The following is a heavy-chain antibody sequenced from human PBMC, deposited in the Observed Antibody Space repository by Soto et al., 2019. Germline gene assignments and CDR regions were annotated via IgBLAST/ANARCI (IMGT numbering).Heavy chain of an antibody. V-gene: IGHV3-33*01. D-gene: IGHD1-20*01. J-gene: IGHJ4*02. CDR3: ARVGITGPTFRGFDY. CDR2: IWFDGSNK. Sequence: QVPLVESGGGVVQPGRSLRLSCAASGFTFSIYGMHWVRQAPGKGLEWVALIWFDGSNKYYADSVKGRFTISRDNSKNTLYLQMNSLRAEDTAVYYGARVGITGPTFRGFDYWGQGTLVTVSS. CDR1: GFTFSIYG.